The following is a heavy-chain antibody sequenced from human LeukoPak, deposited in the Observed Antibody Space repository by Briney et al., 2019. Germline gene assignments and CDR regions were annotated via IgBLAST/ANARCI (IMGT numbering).Heavy chain of an antibody. Sequence: GGSLRLSCAASGFTFSNVWMNWVRQAPGKGLEWVGRIKSKTDGGTTDYAAPVKGRFTISRDDSKNTLYLQMNSLKTEDTAVYYCTTGYYYDSSGYLDYWGQGTLVTVSS. CDR1: GFTFSNVW. CDR3: TTGYYYDSSGYLDY. J-gene: IGHJ4*02. V-gene: IGHV3-15*07. D-gene: IGHD3-22*01. CDR2: IKSKTDGGTT.